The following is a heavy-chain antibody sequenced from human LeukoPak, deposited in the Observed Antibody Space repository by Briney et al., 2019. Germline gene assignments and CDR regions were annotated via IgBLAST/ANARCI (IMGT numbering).Heavy chain of an antibody. J-gene: IGHJ4*02. CDR3: ARHEEEDGYNAKTLDY. Sequence: PSETLSLTCIVSGASISGSNYYWGWIRPPPGMGLEWIGSIFYSGRTYYNPSLKSRVTISIDTSKNHFSLGLSSVTAADTAVYYCARHEEEDGYNAKTLDYWGQGALVTVSS. CDR1: GASISGSNYY. CDR2: IFYSGRT. D-gene: IGHD5-24*01. V-gene: IGHV4-39*01.